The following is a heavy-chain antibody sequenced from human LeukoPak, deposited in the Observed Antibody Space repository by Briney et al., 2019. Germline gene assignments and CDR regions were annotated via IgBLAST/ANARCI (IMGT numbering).Heavy chain of an antibody. CDR1: GGSFSGYY. V-gene: IGHV4-34*01. CDR3: ARAHNWNYVFSFTRRRGNWFDP. D-gene: IGHD1-7*01. J-gene: IGHJ5*02. CDR2: INHSGST. Sequence: SETLSLTCGVYGGSFSGYYWSWIRQPPGKGLEWIGEINHSGSTNYNPSLKSRVTISVDTSKNQFSLKLSSVTAADTAVYYCARAHNWNYVFSFTRRRGNWFDPWGQGTLVTVSS.